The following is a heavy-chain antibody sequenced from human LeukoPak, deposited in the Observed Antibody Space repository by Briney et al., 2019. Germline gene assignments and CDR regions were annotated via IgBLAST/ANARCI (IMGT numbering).Heavy chain of an antibody. CDR1: GFTFSSYW. V-gene: IGHV3-74*01. J-gene: IGHJ5*02. CDR2: INSDGSST. Sequence: GRSLRLSCAASGFTFSSYWMHWVRQAPGKGLVWVSRINSDGSSTSYADSVKGRFTISRDNAKNTLYLQMNSLRAEDTAVYYCAREAVAGTWDWFDPWGQGTLVTVSS. D-gene: IGHD6-19*01. CDR3: AREAVAGTWDWFDP.